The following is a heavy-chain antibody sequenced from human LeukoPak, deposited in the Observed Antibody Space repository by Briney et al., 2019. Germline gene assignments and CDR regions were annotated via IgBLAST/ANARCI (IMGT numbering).Heavy chain of an antibody. V-gene: IGHV1-69*05. CDR2: IIPIFGTA. J-gene: IGHJ3*02. CDR1: GGTFSSYA. D-gene: IGHD5-24*01. CDR3: ARGRDGYNPYAFDI. Sequence: ASVKVSCKASGGTFSSYAISWVRQAPGQGLEWMGGIIPIFGTANYAQKFQGRVTITTDESTSTAYMELSSLRSEDTAVYYCARGRDGYNPYAFDIWGQGTMVTVPS.